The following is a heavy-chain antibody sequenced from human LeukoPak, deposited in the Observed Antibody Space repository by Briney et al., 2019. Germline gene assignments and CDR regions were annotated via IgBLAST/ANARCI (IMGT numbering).Heavy chain of an antibody. V-gene: IGHV3-30*02. J-gene: IGHJ4*02. Sequence: GGSLRLSCAVSGFTFSTYGMHWVRQAPGKGLEWVAFIRSDGNNKYYADSVKGRFTISRHNSKNTLYLQMNSLRTEDTAVYYCARVTVPLVVITAGGFDYWGQGTLVTVSS. D-gene: IGHD3-22*01. CDR2: IRSDGNNK. CDR3: ARVTVPLVVITAGGFDY. CDR1: GFTFSTYG.